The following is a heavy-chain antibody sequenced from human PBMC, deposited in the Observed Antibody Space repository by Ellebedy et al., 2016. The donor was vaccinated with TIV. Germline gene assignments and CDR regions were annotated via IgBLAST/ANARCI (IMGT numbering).Heavy chain of an antibody. V-gene: IGHV3-9*01. Sequence: SLKISCAASGFSFVEDAMHWVRQAPGKGLEWVSGISWNSGTVGYADSVKGRFTISRDNAKKSVYLHMNSLRPEDTAIYYCTKARAGVLGYFDHWGQGALVIVSS. CDR1: GFSFVEDA. J-gene: IGHJ4*02. CDR2: ISWNSGTV. CDR3: TKARAGVLGYFDH. D-gene: IGHD3-10*01.